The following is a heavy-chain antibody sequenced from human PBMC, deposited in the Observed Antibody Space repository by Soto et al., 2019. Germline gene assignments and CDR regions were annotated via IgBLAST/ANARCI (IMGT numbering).Heavy chain of an antibody. CDR2: ISYNSGSI. CDR1: GFRFDDYA. J-gene: IGHJ3*02. D-gene: IGHD2-2*01. V-gene: IGHV3-9*01. CDR3: VKDIEENQLLYDAFDI. Sequence: DVQLVESGGGLVQPGRSLRLSCAASGFRFDDYAMHWVRQAPGKGLEWVSGISYNSGSIGYADSVKGRFTISRDTAKNSMYLQMNSLRAEDTALYYCVKDIEENQLLYDAFDIWGQGTMVTVSS.